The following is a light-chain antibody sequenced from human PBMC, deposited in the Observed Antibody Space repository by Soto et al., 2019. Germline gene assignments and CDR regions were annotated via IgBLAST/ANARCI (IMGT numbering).Light chain of an antibody. CDR2: AAS. V-gene: IGKV1-9*01. Sequence: DIQFTQSPSFVSASVGDRVTITCRASQGISTYLAWYQQKPGKAPKLLIYAASILQSGVPSRFSGSGSGTDFTLTITSLQPEDFGTYYCQQLNSFPITSGQGTRLEIK. CDR1: QGISTY. J-gene: IGKJ5*01. CDR3: QQLNSFPIT.